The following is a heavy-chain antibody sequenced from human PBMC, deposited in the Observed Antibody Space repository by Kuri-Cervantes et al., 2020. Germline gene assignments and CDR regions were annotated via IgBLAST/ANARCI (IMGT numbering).Heavy chain of an antibody. V-gene: IGHV1-3*01. CDR3: ARDAPGYSSSWYIPNFDY. CDR1: GYTFTSYA. Sequence: ASVKVSCKASGYTFTSYAMHWVRQAPGQRLEWMGWINAGNGNTKYSQKFQGRVTITRDTSASTAYMELRSLRSDDTAVYYCARDAPGYSSSWYIPNFDYWGQGALVTVSS. D-gene: IGHD6-13*01. CDR2: INAGNGNT. J-gene: IGHJ4*02.